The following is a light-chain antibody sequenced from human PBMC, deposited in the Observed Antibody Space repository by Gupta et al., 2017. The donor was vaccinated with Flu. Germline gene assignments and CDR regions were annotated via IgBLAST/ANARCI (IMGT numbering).Light chain of an antibody. V-gene: IGLV2-14*04. CDR3: SSFTSSSTYV. J-gene: IGLJ1*01. CDR1: SSDVGGYKY. Sequence: SITISCTGTSSDVGGYKYVYGYQQHPGKAPKLMIYDVSNRPSGVSNRFSGSKSGNTASLTISGRQAEDEADYYCSSFTSSSTYVFGTGTKVTVL. CDR2: DVS.